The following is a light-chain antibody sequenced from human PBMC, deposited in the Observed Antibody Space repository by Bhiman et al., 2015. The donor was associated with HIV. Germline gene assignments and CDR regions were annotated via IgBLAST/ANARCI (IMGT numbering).Light chain of an antibody. CDR3: CSYAGTSPHYV. V-gene: IGLV2-23*02. Sequence: QSALTQPASVSGSPGQSITISCTGTTSDVGNYRLVSWYQQHPGKAPKLILFEVSKRPSGVSNRFSGSKSDTTASLTISGLQAEDEADYYCCSYAGTSPHYVFG. J-gene: IGLJ1*01. CDR1: TSDVGNYRL. CDR2: EVS.